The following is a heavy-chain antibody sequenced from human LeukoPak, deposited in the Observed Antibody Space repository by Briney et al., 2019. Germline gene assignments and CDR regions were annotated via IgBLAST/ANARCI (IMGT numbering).Heavy chain of an antibody. V-gene: IGHV3-33*01. CDR2: IWYDGSNK. CDR1: GFTFSSYG. Sequence: GGSLRLSCAASGFTFSSYGMHWVRQAPGKGLEWVAVIWYDGSNKYYADSVKGRFTISRDNSKNTLYLQMNSLRAEDTAVYYCARDLSYYDFWSGYWAFDYWGQGTLVTASS. CDR3: ARDLSYYDFWSGYWAFDY. D-gene: IGHD3-3*01. J-gene: IGHJ4*02.